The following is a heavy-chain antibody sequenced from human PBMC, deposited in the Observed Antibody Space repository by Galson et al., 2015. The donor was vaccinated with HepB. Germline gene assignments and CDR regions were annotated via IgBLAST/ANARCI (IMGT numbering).Heavy chain of an antibody. CDR2: IRYDGFNK. J-gene: IGHJ6*02. CDR1: GFTFSSYG. V-gene: IGHV3-30*02. D-gene: IGHD6-13*01. Sequence: SLRLSCAASGFTFSSYGIHWVRQAPGKGLEWVAFIRYDGFNKYHADSVKGRFTISRDNSKNTLSLQMNSLRTEDTAVYYCARNTQPYSSSPPYFYYYGMDVWGQGTTVTVSS. CDR3: ARNTQPYSSSPPYFYYYGMDV.